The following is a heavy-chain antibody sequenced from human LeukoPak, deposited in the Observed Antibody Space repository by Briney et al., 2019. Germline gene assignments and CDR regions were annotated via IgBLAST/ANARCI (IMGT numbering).Heavy chain of an antibody. Sequence: KASETLSLTCAVSGYSISSSNWWGWIRQPPGKGLEWIGYIYYSGSTYYNPSLESRVTMSLDTSKNQISLNLSSVTAVDTAVCYCARAGPTTAVDAFDIWGLGTKVTVSS. CDR3: ARAGPTTAVDAFDI. J-gene: IGHJ3*02. CDR1: GYSISSSNW. CDR2: IYYSGST. V-gene: IGHV4-28*03. D-gene: IGHD1-26*01.